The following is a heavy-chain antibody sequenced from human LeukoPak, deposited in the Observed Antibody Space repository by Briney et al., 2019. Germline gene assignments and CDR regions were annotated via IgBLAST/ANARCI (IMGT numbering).Heavy chain of an antibody. D-gene: IGHD3-22*01. J-gene: IGHJ4*02. Sequence: NPSETLSLTCTVSGGSINSGGYYWSWIRQHPGKGLEWIGYIYYSGATYYNPSLKSRLTTSVDTSKNQFSLKLNSVTAADTAVYYCARAGDSGYWFDYWGQGTVVTVSS. V-gene: IGHV4-31*03. CDR1: GGSINSGGYY. CDR3: ARAGDSGYWFDY. CDR2: IYYSGAT.